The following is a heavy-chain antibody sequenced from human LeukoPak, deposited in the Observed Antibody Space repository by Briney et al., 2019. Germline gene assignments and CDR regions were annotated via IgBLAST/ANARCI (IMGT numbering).Heavy chain of an antibody. CDR2: ISGSGGST. J-gene: IGHJ4*02. D-gene: IGHD3-22*01. CDR3: AILHGGPYGSSGYSEDY. CDR1: GFTFSRYA. Sequence: GGYLRLSCAASGFTFSRYAMSWLRQAPGQGLEWVSAISGSGGSTYYADSVKGRFTISRDNSKNTLYLQMNSLRAEDTAVYYCAILHGGPYGSSGYSEDYWGQGTLVTVSS. V-gene: IGHV3-23*01.